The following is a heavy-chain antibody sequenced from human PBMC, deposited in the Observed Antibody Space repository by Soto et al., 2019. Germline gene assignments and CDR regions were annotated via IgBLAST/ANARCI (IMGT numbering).Heavy chain of an antibody. CDR1: GYTFTSYD. CDR3: ARGLYGYNYGAY. J-gene: IGHJ4*02. D-gene: IGHD5-12*01. CDR2: MNPNSGNT. V-gene: IGHV1-8*01. Sequence: ASVKVSFKASGYTFTSYDINWVRQATGQGLEWMGWMNPNSGNTGYAQKFRGRVTMASNTSIRTAYMELSSLRSEDTAVYYCARGLYGYNYGAYWGQGTLVTVSS.